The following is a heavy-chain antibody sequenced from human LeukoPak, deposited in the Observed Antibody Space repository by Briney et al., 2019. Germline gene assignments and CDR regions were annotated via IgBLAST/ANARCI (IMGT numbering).Heavy chain of an antibody. Sequence: PGGSLRLSCVASGFTFSNYWMSWVRQAPGKGLEWVGNIKQDGSGKYFVDSVKGRFTISRDNVKNSLYLQMNSLRAEDTAVYYCVRGSSGTAVRGVSWAWFDPWGQGTLVTVSS. J-gene: IGHJ5*02. D-gene: IGHD3-10*01. CDR3: VRGSSGTAVRGVSWAWFDP. CDR2: IKQDGSGK. V-gene: IGHV3-7*05. CDR1: GFTFSNYW.